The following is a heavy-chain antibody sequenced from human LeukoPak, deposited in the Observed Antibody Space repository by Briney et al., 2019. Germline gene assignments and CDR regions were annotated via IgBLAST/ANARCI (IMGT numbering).Heavy chain of an antibody. Sequence: GGSLRLSCAASGFTLSNYWMTWVRQAPGKGLEWVANIKQDGSEKYYVDSVKGRFTISRDNAKNSLFLQMNSLRAEDTAVYYCAREENYDSFDYWGQGTLVTVSS. V-gene: IGHV3-7*01. D-gene: IGHD5-12*01. CDR2: IKQDGSEK. CDR3: AREENYDSFDY. J-gene: IGHJ4*02. CDR1: GFTLSNYW.